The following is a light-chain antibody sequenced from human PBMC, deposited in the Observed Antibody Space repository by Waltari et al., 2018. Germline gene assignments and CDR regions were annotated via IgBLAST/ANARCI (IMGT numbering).Light chain of an antibody. CDR3: AAWDDSLRGPV. CDR1: SSNLGRNF. CDR2: RNN. V-gene: IGLV1-47*01. Sequence: QSVLTQAPSASGTPGQRVTISCSGSSSNLGRNFVFWYQLLPGMAPKLLIFRNNQGPSGVPGRFSGSKSGTSASLAISGLRSEDEADYSCAAWDDSLRGPVFGTGTKLTVL. J-gene: IGLJ3*02.